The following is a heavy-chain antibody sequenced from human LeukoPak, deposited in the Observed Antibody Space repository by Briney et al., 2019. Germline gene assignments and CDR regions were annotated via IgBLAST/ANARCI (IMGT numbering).Heavy chain of an antibody. Sequence: PSQTLSLTCTVSGGSIGSGGYYWSWIRQPPGKGLEWIGYIYHSGSTYYNPSLKSRVTISVDRSKNQFSLKLSSVTAADTAVYYCAVVVASREFDYWGQGTLVTVSS. V-gene: IGHV4-30-2*01. J-gene: IGHJ4*02. CDR1: GGSIGSGGYY. CDR2: IYHSGST. CDR3: AVVVASREFDY. D-gene: IGHD2-2*01.